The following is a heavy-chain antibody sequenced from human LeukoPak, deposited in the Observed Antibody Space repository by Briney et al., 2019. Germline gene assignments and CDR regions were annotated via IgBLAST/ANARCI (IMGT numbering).Heavy chain of an antibody. CDR2: IRYDGSNK. V-gene: IGHV3-30*02. Sequence: GGSLRLSCAASGFTFSSYGMHWVRQAPGKGLEWVAFIRYDGSNKYYADSVKGRFTISRDNAKNSLYLQMNSLRAEDTAVYYCARDLGGYSYGSHFDYWGQGTLVTVSS. CDR1: GFTFSSYG. J-gene: IGHJ4*02. CDR3: ARDLGGYSYGSHFDY. D-gene: IGHD5-18*01.